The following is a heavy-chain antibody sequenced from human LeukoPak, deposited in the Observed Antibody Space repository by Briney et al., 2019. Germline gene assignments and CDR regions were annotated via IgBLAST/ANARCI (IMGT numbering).Heavy chain of an antibody. V-gene: IGHV3-21*01. J-gene: IGHJ5*02. Sequence: PGGSLRLSCAASGFTFSSYGMHWVRQAPGKGLEWVSSISSSSSYIYYADSVKGRFTISRDNAKNSLYLQMNSLRAEDTAVYYCARDFNRYSSILLLSGFDPWGQGTLVTVSS. D-gene: IGHD6-13*01. CDR1: GFTFSSYG. CDR2: ISSSSSYI. CDR3: ARDFNRYSSILLLSGFDP.